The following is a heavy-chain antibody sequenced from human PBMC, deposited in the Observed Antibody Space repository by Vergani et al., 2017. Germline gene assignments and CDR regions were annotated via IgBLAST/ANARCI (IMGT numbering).Heavy chain of an antibody. D-gene: IGHD2-8*01. CDR1: GFTFSSYA. Sequence: EVQLVESGGGLVQPGGSLRLSCAASGFTFSSYAMSWVRQAPGKGLEWVSAISGSVGSTYYADSVKGRFTISRDNSKNTLYLQMNSLRAEDTAVYYCAKDIVLMVYAPGPTPVDYWGQGTLVTVSS. CDR2: ISGSVGST. CDR3: AKDIVLMVYAPGPTPVDY. J-gene: IGHJ4*02. V-gene: IGHV3-23*04.